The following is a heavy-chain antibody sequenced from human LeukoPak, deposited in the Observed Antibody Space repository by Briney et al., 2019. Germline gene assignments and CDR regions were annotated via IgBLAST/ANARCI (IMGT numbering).Heavy chain of an antibody. J-gene: IGHJ4*02. CDR3: TTSLISGYYIDY. Sequence: GGTLRLSCAASGFTFSSYGMSWVRQAPGKGLEWVSAISGSGGSTYYADSVKGRFTISRDNSKNTLYLQMNSLRTEDTAVYYCTTSLISGYYIDYWGQGTLVTVSS. D-gene: IGHD3-22*01. V-gene: IGHV3-23*01. CDR2: ISGSGGST. CDR1: GFTFSSYG.